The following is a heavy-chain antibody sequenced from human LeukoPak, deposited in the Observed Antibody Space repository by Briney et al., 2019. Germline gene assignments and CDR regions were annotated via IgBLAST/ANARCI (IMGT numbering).Heavy chain of an antibody. Sequence: GRSLRLSCAASGFTFSDFAMHWVRQAPGKGLKWVALISHDGTNIYYEDSVKGRFTISRDNSRNTLYLQMNSLRAEDTAVYYCAKVRVVFNWNYAYYFDSWGQGTLVTVSS. J-gene: IGHJ4*02. CDR1: GFTFSDFA. V-gene: IGHV3-30*04. CDR2: ISHDGTNI. D-gene: IGHD1-7*01. CDR3: AKVRVVFNWNYAYYFDS.